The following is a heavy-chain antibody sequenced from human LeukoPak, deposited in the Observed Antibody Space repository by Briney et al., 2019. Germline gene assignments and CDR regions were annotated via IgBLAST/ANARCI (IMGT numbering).Heavy chain of an antibody. V-gene: IGHV1-69*05. CDR1: GGTFSSYA. CDR3: ASGYSYGFDY. Sequence: ASVKVSCRASGGTFSSYAISWVRQAPGQGLEWMGRIIPIFGTANYAQMFQGRVTITTDESTSTAYMELSSLRSEDTAVYYCASGYSYGFDYWGQGTLVTVSS. D-gene: IGHD5-18*01. J-gene: IGHJ4*02. CDR2: IIPIFGTA.